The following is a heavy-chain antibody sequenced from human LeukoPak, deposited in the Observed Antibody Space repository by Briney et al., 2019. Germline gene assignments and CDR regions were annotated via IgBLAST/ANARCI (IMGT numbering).Heavy chain of an antibody. V-gene: IGHV4-59*01. D-gene: IGHD1-26*01. CDR2: VYNSGST. Sequence: SETLSLTCTVSGGSISIYYWSWVRQPPGKGLEWLGYVYNSGSTDYNPSLKSRVTISADTSKNQFSLKLSSVTAADTAVYYCVRDSELFYWGQGTLVTVSS. J-gene: IGHJ4*02. CDR3: VRDSELFY. CDR1: GGSISIYY.